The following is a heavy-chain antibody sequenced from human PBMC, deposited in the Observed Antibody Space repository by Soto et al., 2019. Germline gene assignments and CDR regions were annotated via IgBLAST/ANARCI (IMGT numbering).Heavy chain of an antibody. CDR1: GFTFNDYA. V-gene: IGHV3-23*01. Sequence: PGGSLRLSCAASGFTFNDYAMNWVRQAPGQGLEWVSAIASAGTTYYADSVEGRFTISRDNSKTTLYLQMNSLRAEDTALYYCAKGRQGYFDSWGQGTLVTVSS. CDR3: AKGRQGYFDS. CDR2: IASAGTT. J-gene: IGHJ4*02.